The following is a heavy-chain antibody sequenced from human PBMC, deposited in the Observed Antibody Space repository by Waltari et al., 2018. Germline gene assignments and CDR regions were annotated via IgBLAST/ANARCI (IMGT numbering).Heavy chain of an antibody. CDR1: GGSISSGSYY. CDR3: ARDPLAYCGGDCYYYYYGMDV. Sequence: QVQLQESGPGLVKPSQTLSLTCTVSGGSISSGSYYWSWIRQPAGQGLEWIGRIYTSGSTNYNPSLKSRVTISVDTSKNQFSLKLSSVTAADTAVYYCARDPLAYCGGDCYYYYYGMDVWGQGTTVTVSS. J-gene: IGHJ6*02. V-gene: IGHV4-61*02. CDR2: IYTSGST. D-gene: IGHD2-21*02.